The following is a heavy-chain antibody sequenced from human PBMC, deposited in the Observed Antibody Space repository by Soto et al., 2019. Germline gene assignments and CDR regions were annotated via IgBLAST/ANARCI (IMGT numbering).Heavy chain of an antibody. D-gene: IGHD6-19*01. J-gene: IGHJ4*02. CDR3: ARHYVAVAAYYFDY. CDR1: GGSISSSSYY. V-gene: IGHV4-39*01. Sequence: QLQLQESGPGLVKPSETLSLTCTVSGGSISSSSYYWGWIRQRPGKGLEWIGSIYYSGSTYYNPSLKSRVTISVDTSKNQFSLKLSSVTAADTAVYYCARHYVAVAAYYFDYWGQGTLVTVSS. CDR2: IYYSGST.